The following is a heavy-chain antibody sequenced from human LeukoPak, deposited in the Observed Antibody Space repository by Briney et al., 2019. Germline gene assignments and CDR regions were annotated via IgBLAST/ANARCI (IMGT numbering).Heavy chain of an antibody. CDR3: ARTGQLWTRSVFAS. CDR1: GFTFSNYA. CDR2: VSTSDGDT. D-gene: IGHD5-18*01. Sequence: GGSLRLSCAASGFTFSNYAMSWVRQAPGKGLEWVSTVSTSDGDTYYADSVKGRFTISRDNSKNTLCLQMNSLRAEDTAVYYCARTGQLWTRSVFASWGQGTLVIVSS. J-gene: IGHJ4*02. V-gene: IGHV3-23*01.